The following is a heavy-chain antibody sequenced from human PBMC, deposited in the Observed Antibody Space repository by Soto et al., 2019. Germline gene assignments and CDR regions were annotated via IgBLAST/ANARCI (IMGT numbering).Heavy chain of an antibody. CDR1: GGPFSGYQ. J-gene: IGHJ6*02. V-gene: IGHV4-34*01. CDR3: ARQRAVHDSSGNYYRGYYFYGMDV. D-gene: IGHD3-22*01. CDR2: ISHNGST. Sequence: SETLSLTCAVYGGPFSGYQWSWIRQPPGKGLEWIGEISHNGSTNQNPSLKNRVTISVDTPKNQFSLKLSSVTAADTAVYYCARQRAVHDSSGNYYRGYYFYGMDVWGQGTTVTVSS.